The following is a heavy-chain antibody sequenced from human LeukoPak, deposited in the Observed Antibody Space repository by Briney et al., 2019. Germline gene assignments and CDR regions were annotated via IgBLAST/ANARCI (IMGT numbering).Heavy chain of an antibody. CDR3: AGRPVRGPRY. CDR2: IYGGGST. J-gene: IGHJ4*02. V-gene: IGHV3-53*01. D-gene: IGHD3-10*01. Sequence: GGSLSLSCAASGFTVGSNYMSWVPTAPGKGMKWVSVIYGGGSTYYADSVKGRFTISRDNSKNTLYLQMNSLRAEDTAIYYCAGRPVRGPRYWGQGTLVTVSS. CDR1: GFTVGSNY.